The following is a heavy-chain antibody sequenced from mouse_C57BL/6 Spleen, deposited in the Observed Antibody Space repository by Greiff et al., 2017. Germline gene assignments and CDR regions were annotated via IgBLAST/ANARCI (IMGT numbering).Heavy chain of an antibody. CDR2: IYPGDGDT. V-gene: IGHV1-82*01. Sequence: VQLQQSGPELVKPGDSVKISCKASGYAFSSSWMNWVKQRPGKGLEWIGRIYPGDGDTNYNGKFKGKATLTADKSSSTAYMQLSSLTSEDSAVYFCARSGWDKDAMDYWGQGTSVTVSS. D-gene: IGHD3-3*01. J-gene: IGHJ4*01. CDR3: ARSGWDKDAMDY. CDR1: GYAFSSSW.